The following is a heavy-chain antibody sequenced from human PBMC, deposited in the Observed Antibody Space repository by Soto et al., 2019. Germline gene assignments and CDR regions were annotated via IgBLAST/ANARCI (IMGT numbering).Heavy chain of an antibody. D-gene: IGHD2-15*01. V-gene: IGHV1-24*01. J-gene: IGHJ3*02. CDR1: GYTLTELS. CDR2: FDPEDGET. Sequence: QVQLVQSGAEVKKPGASVKVSCKVSGYTLTELSMHWVRQAPGKGLEWMGGFDPEDGETIYAQKFQGRVTMTEDTSTDTSYMELSSLRSEDTAVYYCATDGVVVVAATWPVWGDAFDIWGQGTMVTVSS. CDR3: ATDGVVVVAATWPVWGDAFDI.